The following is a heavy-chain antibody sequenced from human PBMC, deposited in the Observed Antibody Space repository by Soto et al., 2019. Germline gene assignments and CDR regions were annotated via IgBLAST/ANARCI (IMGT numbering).Heavy chain of an antibody. CDR2: MYYSGST. J-gene: IGHJ6*02. Sequence: PSETLSLTCTVSGGSINSGGYYWSWIRQHPGKGLEWIGYMYYSGSTYYNPSFKSRVTISVDTSKNQFSLKLNSVTAADTAVYYCARDLWGYCGTDCYPLDVWGQGTTVTVSS. D-gene: IGHD2-21*02. CDR3: ARDLWGYCGTDCYPLDV. V-gene: IGHV4-31*03. CDR1: GGSINSGGYY.